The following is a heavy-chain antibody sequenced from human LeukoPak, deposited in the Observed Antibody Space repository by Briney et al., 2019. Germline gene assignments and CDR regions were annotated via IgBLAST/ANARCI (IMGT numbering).Heavy chain of an antibody. V-gene: IGHV3-48*01. CDR3: ARLRYYAMDV. CDR2: ISSGSSTI. J-gene: IGHJ6*02. Sequence: GGSLRLSCAASGFTFSTFDMNWVRQAPGKGLEWVSYISSGSSTIYYADSVKGRFTISRDNAKDSLYLQMNSLRAEDTAVYYCARLRYYAMDVWGQGTTVIVSS. CDR1: GFTFSTFD.